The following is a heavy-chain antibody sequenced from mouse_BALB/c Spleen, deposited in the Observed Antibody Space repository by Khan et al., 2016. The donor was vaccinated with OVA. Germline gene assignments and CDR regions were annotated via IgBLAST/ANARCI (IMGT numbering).Heavy chain of an antibody. D-gene: IGHD1-1*01. J-gene: IGHJ3*01. Sequence: LVKTGASVKISCKASGYSFTGYYMHWVKQSHGKSLEWIGYISCYNGSTTYNQKFKGKATFTVDTSSSTVYMQFNSLTSEDSAVYHCARGDYYGSSSFAYWGQGTLVTVSA. CDR3: ARGDYYGSSSFAY. CDR1: GYSFTGYY. CDR2: ISCYNGST. V-gene: IGHV1S34*01.